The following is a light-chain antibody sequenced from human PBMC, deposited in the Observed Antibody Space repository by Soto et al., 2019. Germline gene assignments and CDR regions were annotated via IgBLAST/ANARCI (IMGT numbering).Light chain of an antibody. CDR2: GAS. V-gene: IGKV3-20*01. CDR1: QSVSNNY. Sequence: EIVLTQSPGTLSLSPGERATLSCRASQSVSNNYLAWYQQKPGQAPRRLXYGASSRATGIPDRFSGSGSGTDFXXTISRLETEDFAVYYCQQYGSSPRTFGQGTKVDIK. CDR3: QQYGSSPRT. J-gene: IGKJ1*01.